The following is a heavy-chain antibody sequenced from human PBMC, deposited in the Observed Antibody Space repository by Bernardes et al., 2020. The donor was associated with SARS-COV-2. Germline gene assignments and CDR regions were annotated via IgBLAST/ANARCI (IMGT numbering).Heavy chain of an antibody. CDR1: GFTFSNYG. CDR2: IIYDGDKK. V-gene: IGHV3-30*02. J-gene: IGHJ5*01. Sequence: GGSLRLSCAASGFTFSNYGMHWVRQAPGKGLEWVSFIIYDGDKKYYGDSVKGRFTISRDNSKNTLYLQMNSLRDEDTAVYYCARDGHTTGRNTWFDSWGQGTLVTVSS. CDR3: ARDGHTTGRNTWFDS. D-gene: IGHD1-1*01.